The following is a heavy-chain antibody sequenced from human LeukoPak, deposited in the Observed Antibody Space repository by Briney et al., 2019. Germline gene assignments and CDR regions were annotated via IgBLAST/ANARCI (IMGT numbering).Heavy chain of an antibody. Sequence: PGGSLRLSCAASGFTFSSSAMSWVRQAPGKGLEWVSNISGSGSGGSTYYADSVKGRFTISRDNSKNTLYLQMNSLRAEDTAVYYCAGDVLVRGVGAFDYWGQGTLVTVSS. CDR3: AGDVLVRGVGAFDY. V-gene: IGHV3-23*01. D-gene: IGHD3-10*01. J-gene: IGHJ4*02. CDR2: ISGSGSGGST. CDR1: GFTFSSSA.